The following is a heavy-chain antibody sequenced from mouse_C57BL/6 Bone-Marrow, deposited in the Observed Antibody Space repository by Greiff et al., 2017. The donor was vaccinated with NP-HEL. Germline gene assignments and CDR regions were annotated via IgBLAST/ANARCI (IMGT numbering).Heavy chain of an antibody. CDR2: ISSGGSYT. J-gene: IGHJ3*01. CDR1: GFTFSSYG. D-gene: IGHD1-1*01. V-gene: IGHV5-6*02. CDR3: ARQCYYFAY. Sequence: DVKLVESGGDLVKPGGSLKLSCAASGFTFSSYGMSWVRQTPDKRLEWVATISSGGSYTYYPDSVKGRFTISRDNAKNTLYLQMSSLKSEDTAMYYCARQCYYFAYWGQGTLVTVSA.